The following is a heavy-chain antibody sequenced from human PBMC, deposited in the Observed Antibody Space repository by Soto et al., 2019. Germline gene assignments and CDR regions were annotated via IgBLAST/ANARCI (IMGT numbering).Heavy chain of an antibody. CDR3: AKVAARPPYYGMDV. CDR1: GGAFSSYA. Sequence: SVKVSCKASGGAFSSYAISWVRQAPGQGLEWMGGIIPIFGTANYAQKFQGRVTITADESTSTAYMELSSLRSEDTAVNYCAKVAARPPYYGMDVWGQGTTVTVSS. CDR2: IIPIFGTA. D-gene: IGHD6-6*01. V-gene: IGHV1-69*13. J-gene: IGHJ6*02.